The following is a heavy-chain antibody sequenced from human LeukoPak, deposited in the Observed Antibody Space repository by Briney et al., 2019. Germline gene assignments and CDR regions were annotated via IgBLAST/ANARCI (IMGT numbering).Heavy chain of an antibody. Sequence: QPGGSLRLSCAASGFTVSSNYMSWVRQAPGKGLEWVSVIYSGGSTYYADSVKGRFTISRDNSKNTLYLQMNSLRAEDTAVYYCARVHYDSSGYYGYFDYWGQGTLVTVSS. V-gene: IGHV3-66*01. CDR3: ARVHYDSSGYYGYFDY. CDR2: IYSGGST. CDR1: GFTVSSNY. D-gene: IGHD3-22*01. J-gene: IGHJ4*02.